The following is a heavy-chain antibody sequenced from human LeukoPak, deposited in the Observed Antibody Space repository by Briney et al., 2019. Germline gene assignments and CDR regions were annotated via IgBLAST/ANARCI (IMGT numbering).Heavy chain of an antibody. CDR1: GYTFTGYY. Sequence: ASVKVSCKASGYTFTGYYMHWVRQAPGQGLEWMGWINPNSGGTNYAQKFQGRVTMTRDTSISTAYMELSRLRSEDTAVYYCARAASGVQLWQDFDYWGQGTLVTVSS. J-gene: IGHJ4*02. V-gene: IGHV1-2*02. CDR2: INPNSGGT. D-gene: IGHD5-18*01. CDR3: ARAASGVQLWQDFDY.